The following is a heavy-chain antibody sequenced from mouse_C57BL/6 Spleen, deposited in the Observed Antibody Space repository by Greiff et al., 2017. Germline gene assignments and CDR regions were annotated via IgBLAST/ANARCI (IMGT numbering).Heavy chain of an antibody. V-gene: IGHV1-69*01. J-gene: IGHJ2*01. CDR3: ARTRGYYGSSYDD. Sequence: QVQLQQPGAELVMPGASVKLSCKASGYTFTSYWMHWVKQRPGQGLEWIGEIAPSDSYTNYNQKFKGKSTLTVDKSSSTAYMQLSSLTSEDSAVYYCARTRGYYGSSYDDWGQGTTLTVSS. CDR1: GYTFTSYW. CDR2: IAPSDSYT. D-gene: IGHD1-1*01.